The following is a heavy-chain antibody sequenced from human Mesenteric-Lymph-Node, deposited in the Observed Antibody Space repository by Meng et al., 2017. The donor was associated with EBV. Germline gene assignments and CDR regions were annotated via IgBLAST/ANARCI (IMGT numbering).Heavy chain of an antibody. V-gene: IGHV7-4-1*02. J-gene: IGHJ4*02. D-gene: IGHD2-21*02. Sequence: QVQSVQLGSWSKKPGAGVKVSCKASGYTFTNYAMTWVRQAPGQGLEWLGWINTNTGNPTYAPGFAGRYVFSLDTSVSTAYLQISSLKADDSAVYYCARDSEGNDLSFDYWGQGTLVTVSS. CDR3: ARDSEGNDLSFDY. CDR1: GYTFTNYA. CDR2: INTNTGNP.